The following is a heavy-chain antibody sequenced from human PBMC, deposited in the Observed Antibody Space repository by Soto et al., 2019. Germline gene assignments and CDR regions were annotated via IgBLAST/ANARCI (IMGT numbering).Heavy chain of an antibody. V-gene: IGHV4-4*02. Sequence: QVQLQESGPGLVKPSGTLSLTCAVSGDSISSDYWWSWVRQPPGKGLEWIGETHHSRGTNYSPSLHSGVTISVAESNNQFSLRLSSVTAADTAIYYCARHCPEYCLSSWGQGTLVTVSS. CDR2: THHSRGT. CDR3: ARHCPEYCLSS. J-gene: IGHJ5*02. CDR1: GDSISSDYW. D-gene: IGHD2-15*01.